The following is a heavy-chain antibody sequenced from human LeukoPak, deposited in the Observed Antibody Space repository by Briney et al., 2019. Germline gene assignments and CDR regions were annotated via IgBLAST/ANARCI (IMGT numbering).Heavy chain of an antibody. D-gene: IGHD2-21*02. Sequence: KPSETLSLTCTVSGASISTYYWSWIRQPPGKGLEWIGYIYYSGSTNYNPSLKSRVSISVDTSKNQFSLKLSSVTAADTAVYYCARGESYCGGDCYLYWGRGTLVTVSS. CDR1: GASISTYY. CDR3: ARGESYCGGDCYLY. V-gene: IGHV4-59*01. CDR2: IYYSGST. J-gene: IGHJ4*02.